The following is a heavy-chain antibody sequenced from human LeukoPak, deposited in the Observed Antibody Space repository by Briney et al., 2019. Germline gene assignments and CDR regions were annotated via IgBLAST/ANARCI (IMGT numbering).Heavy chain of an antibody. CDR3: AKVRRFGELLPDY. V-gene: IGHV3-30*18. Sequence: GGSLRLSCAASGFTFISYGMHWVRQAPGKGLEWVAVISYDGSNKYYADSVKGRFTISRDNSKNTLYLQMNSLRAEDTAVYYCAKVRRFGELLPDYWGQGTLVTVSS. J-gene: IGHJ4*02. D-gene: IGHD3-10*01. CDR1: GFTFISYG. CDR2: ISYDGSNK.